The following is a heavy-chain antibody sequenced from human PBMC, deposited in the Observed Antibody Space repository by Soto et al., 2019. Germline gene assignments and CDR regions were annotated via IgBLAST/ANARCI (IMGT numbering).Heavy chain of an antibody. J-gene: IGHJ4*02. D-gene: IGHD2-15*01. Sequence: GESLKISCKGSGYSFTSYWIGWVRQMPGKGLEWMGIIYPGDSDTRYSPSFQGQVTISADKSISTAYLQWSSLKASDTAMYYCARQAIASGSLYYFDYWDQGTLSTVST. CDR2: IYPGDSDT. CDR1: GYSFTSYW. V-gene: IGHV5-51*01. CDR3: ARQAIASGSLYYFDY.